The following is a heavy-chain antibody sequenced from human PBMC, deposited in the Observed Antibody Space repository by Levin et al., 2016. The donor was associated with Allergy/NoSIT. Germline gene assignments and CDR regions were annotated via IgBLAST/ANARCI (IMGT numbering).Heavy chain of an antibody. J-gene: IGHJ4*02. CDR3: ASGSGWYDY. Sequence: PGKGLEWIGSIYYSGSTYYNPSLKSRVTISVDTSKNQFSLKLSSVTAADTAVYYCASGSGWYDYWGQGTLVTVSS. D-gene: IGHD6-19*01. V-gene: IGHV4-39*01. CDR2: IYYSGST.